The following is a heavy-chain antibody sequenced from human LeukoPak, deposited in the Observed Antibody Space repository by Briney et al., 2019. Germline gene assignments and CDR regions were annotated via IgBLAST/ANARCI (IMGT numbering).Heavy chain of an antibody. CDR3: ARYSSSWYEYYFDY. Sequence: SETLSLTCAVYGGSFSGYYWSWIRQPPGKGLEWIGYIYYSGSTNYNPSLKSRVTISVDTSKNQFSLKLSSVTAADTAVYYCARYSSSWYEYYFDYWGQGTLVTVSS. J-gene: IGHJ4*02. CDR1: GGSFSGYY. CDR2: IYYSGST. D-gene: IGHD6-13*01. V-gene: IGHV4-59*08.